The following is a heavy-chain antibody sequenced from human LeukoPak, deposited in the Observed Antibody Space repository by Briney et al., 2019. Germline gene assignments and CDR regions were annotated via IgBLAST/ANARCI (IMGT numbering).Heavy chain of an antibody. CDR3: TTDLSMVRGVLLQIVVGLYDY. J-gene: IGHJ4*02. V-gene: IGHV3-49*03. CDR1: GFHFGDYA. Sequence: GGSLSLSRAASGFHFGDYAMTWFRPAPGRGRECVGFIISNLYGGTTEYAAYVKGRVSISRDDSKSTAYPQMGSLKTEDTAVYYCTTDLSMVRGVLLQIVVGLYDYWGQGTLVTVSS. D-gene: IGHD3-10*01. CDR2: IISNLYGGTT.